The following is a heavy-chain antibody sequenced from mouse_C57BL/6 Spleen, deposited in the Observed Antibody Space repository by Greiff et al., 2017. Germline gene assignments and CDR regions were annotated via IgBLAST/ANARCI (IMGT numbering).Heavy chain of an antibody. CDR1: GYTFTSYW. D-gene: IGHD1-1*01. CDR2: IYPSDSET. Sequence: VQLQQPGAELVRPGSSVKLSCKASGYTFTSYWMDWVKQRPGQGLEWIGNIYPSDSETHYNQKFKDKTTLTVDKSSSTAYMQLSSLTSEDSAVYYCARSNYYGTPYAMDYWGQGTSVTVSS. V-gene: IGHV1-61*01. CDR3: ARSNYYGTPYAMDY. J-gene: IGHJ4*01.